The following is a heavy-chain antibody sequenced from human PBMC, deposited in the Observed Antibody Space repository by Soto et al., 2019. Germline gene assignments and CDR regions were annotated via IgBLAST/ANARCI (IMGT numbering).Heavy chain of an antibody. V-gene: IGHV3-48*02. CDR3: ARAPQSYYYDSSGVY. D-gene: IGHD3-22*01. CDR2: ISSSSSTI. Sequence: QTGGSLRLSCAASGFTFSSYGMNWVRQAPGKGLEWVSYISSSSSTIYYADSVKGRFTISRDNAKNSLYLQMNSLRDEDTAVYYCARAPQSYYYDSSGVYWGQGTLVTVSS. J-gene: IGHJ4*02. CDR1: GFTFSSYG.